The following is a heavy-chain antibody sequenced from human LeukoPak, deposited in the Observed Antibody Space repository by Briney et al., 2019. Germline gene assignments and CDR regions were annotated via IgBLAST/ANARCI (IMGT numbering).Heavy chain of an antibody. CDR3: AKGIGIAAASSDALDI. D-gene: IGHD6-13*01. CDR2: ISGGGGST. CDR1: GFTFNNYA. Sequence: GGSLRLSCVASGFTFNNYAMNWVRQAPGKGLGWVSSISGGGGSTFYADSVKGRFTISRDNSKITVDLQMNSLRAEDTAVYYCAKGIGIAAASSDALDIWGQGTIVTVSA. J-gene: IGHJ3*02. V-gene: IGHV3-23*01.